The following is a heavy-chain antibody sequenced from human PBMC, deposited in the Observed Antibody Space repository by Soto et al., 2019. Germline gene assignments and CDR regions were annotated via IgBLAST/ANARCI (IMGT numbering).Heavy chain of an antibody. Sequence: GSGPTLVNPTQTLTLTCTFGGFSLSTSGVGVGWIRQPPGKALEWLALIYWDDDKRYSPSLKSRLTITKDTSKNQVVLTMTNMDPVDTATYYCAHTGEKYSSSWFWFDPWGQGTLVTVSS. CDR1: GFSLSTSGVG. CDR3: AHTGEKYSSSWFWFDP. D-gene: IGHD6-13*01. CDR2: IYWDDDK. V-gene: IGHV2-5*02. J-gene: IGHJ5*02.